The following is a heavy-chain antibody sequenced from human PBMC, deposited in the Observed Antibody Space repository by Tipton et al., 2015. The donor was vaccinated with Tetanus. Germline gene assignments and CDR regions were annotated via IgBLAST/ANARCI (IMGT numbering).Heavy chain of an antibody. CDR3: ARDRGDYIYYGMDV. CDR2: IDPNSGGT. Sequence: QVRLVQSGAEMKKPGASVKVSCKASGYTFTGYYIYWVRQAPGQGLEWMGWIDPNSGGTVYAQKFQGRVTMTRDTSISTAYMELRSLRSDDTAVYYCARDRGDYIYYGMDVWGPGTTVTVS. D-gene: IGHD3-22*01. CDR1: GYTFTGYY. V-gene: IGHV1-2*02. J-gene: IGHJ6*02.